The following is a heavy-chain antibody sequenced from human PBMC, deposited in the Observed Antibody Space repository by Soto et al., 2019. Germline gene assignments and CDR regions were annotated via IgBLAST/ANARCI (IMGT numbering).Heavy chain of an antibody. V-gene: IGHV1-3*01. CDR1: GYTFTSYA. D-gene: IGHD6-13*01. Sequence: QVQLVQTGAQVKKPGASVKESCKASGYTFTSYAIHCQSQTPGQRLEWMGWINAGNGNTKYSQKFKGRATITRETSASTAYMELSSLRSEDTAVYYCARVSCWYDAEYFQHWGQGTLVTVSS. J-gene: IGHJ1*01. CDR3: ARVSCWYDAEYFQH. CDR2: INAGNGNT.